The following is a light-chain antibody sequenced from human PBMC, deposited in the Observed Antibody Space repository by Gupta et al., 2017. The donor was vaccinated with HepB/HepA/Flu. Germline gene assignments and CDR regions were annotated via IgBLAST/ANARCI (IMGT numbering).Light chain of an antibody. CDR1: DNVNRW. V-gene: IGKV1-5*03. CDR3: QHFHSSPWT. J-gene: IGKJ1*01. CDR2: QAS. Sequence: DIQMTQFTSTMSASIGDRVTITCRASDNVNRWLAWYQQKPGRAPKLLINQASNLENGVPSRFRGSGSGTEFTLTISSLQPDDFATYYCQHFHSSPWTFGQGTKVEVK.